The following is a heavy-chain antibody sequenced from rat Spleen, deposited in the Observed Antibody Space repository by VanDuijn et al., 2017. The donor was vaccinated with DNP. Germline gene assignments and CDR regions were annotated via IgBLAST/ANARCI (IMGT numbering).Heavy chain of an antibody. V-gene: IGHV2-32*01. CDR1: GFSLSSYG. Sequence: QVQLKESGPVLVQPSQTLSLTCTVSGFSLSSYGVIWVRQPPGKGLEWQGVMWSAGDTSYNSALKSRLSISRDTSKSQVFLKMSSLQTEDTATYYCARDRRYAGGNFDYWGQGVMVTVSS. CDR3: ARDRRYAGGNFDY. J-gene: IGHJ2*01. D-gene: IGHD1-11*01. CDR2: MWSAGDT.